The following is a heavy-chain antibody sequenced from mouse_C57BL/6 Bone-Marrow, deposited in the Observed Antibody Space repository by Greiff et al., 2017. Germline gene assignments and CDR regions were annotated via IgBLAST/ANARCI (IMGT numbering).Heavy chain of an antibody. CDR1: GYSFTGYF. D-gene: IGHD1-1*01. Sequence: VQLQQSGPELVKPGDSVKISCKASGYSFTGYFMNWVMQSHGKSLEWIGRINPDNGDTFYNQKFKGKATLTVDKSSSTANMELRSLTSEDSAVYYCARSTTVVAPHYYAMDDWGQGTSVTVSS. V-gene: IGHV1-20*01. CDR2: INPDNGDT. CDR3: ARSTTVVAPHYYAMDD. J-gene: IGHJ4*01.